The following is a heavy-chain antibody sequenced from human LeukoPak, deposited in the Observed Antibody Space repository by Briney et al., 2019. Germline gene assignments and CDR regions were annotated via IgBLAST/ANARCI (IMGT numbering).Heavy chain of an antibody. V-gene: IGHV3-53*01. CDR2: IYKGGTP. D-gene: IGHD1-1*01. Sequence: PGGSLRLSCSGSGFIGGSEYMTWVRQAPGKGLEYVSVIYKGGTPEYADSVRGRFPISRDNSKNTLYLQMDSLRADDTAVYYCARGMNWNDLSLDSWGQGTLVTVS. CDR3: ARGMNWNDLSLDS. J-gene: IGHJ4*02. CDR1: GFIGGSEY.